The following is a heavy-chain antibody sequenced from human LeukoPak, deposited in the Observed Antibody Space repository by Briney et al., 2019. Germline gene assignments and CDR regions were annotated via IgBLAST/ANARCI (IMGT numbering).Heavy chain of an antibody. CDR1: GGSISSSSYY. J-gene: IGHJ6*02. Sequence: SETLSLTCTVSGGSISSSSYYWGWIRQPAGKGLEWIGRMYTSGSTNYNPSLKSRVTMSVDTSKNQFSLKMSSVTAADTAVYYCARDRIAAAGTIRCYYGMDVWGQGTTVTVSS. D-gene: IGHD6-13*01. CDR2: MYTSGST. V-gene: IGHV4-61*02. CDR3: ARDRIAAAGTIRCYYGMDV.